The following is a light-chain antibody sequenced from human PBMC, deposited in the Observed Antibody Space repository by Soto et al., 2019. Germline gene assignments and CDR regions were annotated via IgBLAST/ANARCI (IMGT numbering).Light chain of an antibody. Sequence: EIVLTQSPATLSLSPGERATLSCRASQSVSSFLAWFQQKPGQAPRLLIYDASNRATVIPTRFSGSGSGKDFTLHISSLEPEDFAVYYCQQRINWPLTFGGGIKVEI. CDR2: DAS. V-gene: IGKV3-11*01. J-gene: IGKJ4*01. CDR3: QQRINWPLT. CDR1: QSVSSF.